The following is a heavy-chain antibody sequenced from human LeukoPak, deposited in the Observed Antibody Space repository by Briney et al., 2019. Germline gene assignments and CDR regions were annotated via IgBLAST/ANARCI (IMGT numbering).Heavy chain of an antibody. CDR2: IYPGDSDT. Sequence: GESLKISCKGSGYSFTSYWIGWVRQMPGKGLEWMGIIYPGDSDTRYSPSFQGQVTISADKSISTAYLQRSSLKASDTAMYYCARGYCSSTSCYAFVDWFDPWGQGTLVTVSS. CDR3: ARGYCSSTSCYAFVDWFDP. D-gene: IGHD2-2*01. CDR1: GYSFTSYW. V-gene: IGHV5-51*01. J-gene: IGHJ5*02.